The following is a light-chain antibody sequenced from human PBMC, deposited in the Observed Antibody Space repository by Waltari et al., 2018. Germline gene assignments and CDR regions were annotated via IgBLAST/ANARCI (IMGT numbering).Light chain of an antibody. CDR1: SPHLGGNT. CDR3: AAWDDSLNGPV. J-gene: IGLJ3*02. V-gene: IGLV1-44*01. CDR2: SHT. Sequence: QSVLTPPPSASGAPGQRVTISCSGGSPHLGGNTVHWYQQLPGTAPKLLVPSHTRRPSGVRARFSGSQSGTSASLAISGLQSEDETDYYCAAWDDSLNGPVFGGGTKLTVL.